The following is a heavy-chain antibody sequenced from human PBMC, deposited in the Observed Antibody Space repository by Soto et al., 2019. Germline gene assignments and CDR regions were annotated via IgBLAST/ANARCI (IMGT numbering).Heavy chain of an antibody. D-gene: IGHD5-18*01. CDR1: GGSFSGYY. Sequence: SETLSLTCAVYGGSFSGYYWSWIRQPPGKGLEWIGEINHSGSTNYNPSLKSRVTISVDTSKNQFSLKLSSVTAADTAVYYCARERTVAAMVIVSFDYWGQGTLVTVSS. V-gene: IGHV4-34*01. J-gene: IGHJ4*02. CDR3: ARERTVAAMVIVSFDY. CDR2: INHSGST.